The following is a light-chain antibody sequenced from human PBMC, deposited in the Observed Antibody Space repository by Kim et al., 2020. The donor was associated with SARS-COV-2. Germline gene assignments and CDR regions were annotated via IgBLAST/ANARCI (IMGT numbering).Light chain of an antibody. CDR3: ASWDASLNIAL. CDR2: SNI. Sequence: QRVPTSVLGADPNIGLNSVEWNQHVPGTTPKLLIFSNIHRPSGVPGRFSGSNSGTSASLAISGLQPEDEANYYCASWDASLNIALFGGGTQLTVL. V-gene: IGLV1-44*01. J-gene: IGLJ2*01. CDR1: DPNIGLNS.